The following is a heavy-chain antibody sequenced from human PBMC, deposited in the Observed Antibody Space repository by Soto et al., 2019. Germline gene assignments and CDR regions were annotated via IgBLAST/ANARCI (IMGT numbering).Heavy chain of an antibody. CDR1: GFTFSSYA. J-gene: IGHJ4*02. CDR3: AKEPTLDSSSPYYFDY. D-gene: IGHD6-6*01. CDR2: ISGSGGST. V-gene: IGHV3-23*01. Sequence: ESGGGLVQPGGSLRLSCAASGFTFSSYAMSWVRQAPGKGLEWVSAISGSGGSTYYGDSVKGRFTISRANSKNTLYLQMNSLRAEDTAVYYCAKEPTLDSSSPYYFDYWGQGTLVTVSS.